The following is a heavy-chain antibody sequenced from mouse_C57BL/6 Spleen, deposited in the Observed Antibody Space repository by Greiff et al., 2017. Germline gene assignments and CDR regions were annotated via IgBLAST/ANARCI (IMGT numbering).Heavy chain of an antibody. Sequence: QVQLQQPGAELVKPGASVKLSCKASGYTFTSYWMHWVKQRPGRGLEWTGRIDPNSGGTKYNEKFKSKATLTVDKPSSTAYMQLSSLTSEDSAVYYCAREGIYYDYFAYWGQGTLVTVSA. J-gene: IGHJ3*01. V-gene: IGHV1-72*01. D-gene: IGHD2-4*01. CDR1: GYTFTSYW. CDR2: IDPNSGGT. CDR3: AREGIYYDYFAY.